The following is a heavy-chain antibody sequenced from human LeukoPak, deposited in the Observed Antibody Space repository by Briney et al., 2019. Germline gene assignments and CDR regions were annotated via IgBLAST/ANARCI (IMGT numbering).Heavy chain of an antibody. D-gene: IGHD3-22*01. CDR2: IDGSSSHI. CDR1: GFSFSNYA. V-gene: IGHV3-21*01. Sequence: GGSLRLSCAASGFSFSNYAMNWVRQAPGKGLEWVSSIDGSSSHIYYADSVKGRFTISRDNTKSSLYLQMNSLRAEDMAVYYCASWGQVTTYYYDSSGYTFDYWGQGTLVTVSS. CDR3: ASWGQVTTYYYDSSGYTFDY. J-gene: IGHJ4*02.